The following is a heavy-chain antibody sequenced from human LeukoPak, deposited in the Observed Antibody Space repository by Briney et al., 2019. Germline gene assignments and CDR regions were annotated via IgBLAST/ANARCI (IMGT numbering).Heavy chain of an antibody. D-gene: IGHD3-10*01. CDR3: ARERAELLWLGEYYYYGMDV. J-gene: IGHJ6*02. CDR1: GFTVSSNY. Sequence: GGSLRLSCAASGFTVSSNYMSWVRQAPGKGLEWVSVIYSGGSTYYADSVKGRFTISRDNSKNTLYLQMNSLRAEDTAVYYCARERAELLWLGEYYYYGMDVWGQGTTVTVSS. V-gene: IGHV3-53*01. CDR2: IYSGGST.